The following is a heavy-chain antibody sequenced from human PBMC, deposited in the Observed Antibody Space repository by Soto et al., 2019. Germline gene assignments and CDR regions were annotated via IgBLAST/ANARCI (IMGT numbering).Heavy chain of an antibody. CDR1: GFTFSSYA. V-gene: IGHV3-23*01. D-gene: IGHD3-3*01. J-gene: IGHJ3*02. CDR2: ISGSGGST. CDR3: AKSRSITIFGVAAGGAFDI. Sequence: EVQLLESGGGLVQPGGSLRLSCAASGFTFSSYAMSWVRQAPGKGLEWVSAISGSGGSTYYADSVKGRFTISRDISKNTLYLQMNSLRAEDTAVYYCAKSRSITIFGVAAGGAFDIWGQGTMVTVSS.